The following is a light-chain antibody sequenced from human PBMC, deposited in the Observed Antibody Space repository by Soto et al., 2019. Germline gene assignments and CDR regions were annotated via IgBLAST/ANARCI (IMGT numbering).Light chain of an antibody. V-gene: IGKV3-11*01. CDR2: EAS. J-gene: IGKJ4*01. Sequence: EIVLTQSPATLSLSPGQRATLSCTASQSVFDYIAWYQQKPGQAPRLLIYEASIRATGVPARFSGSGSGTDFTLTISSLGPEDFAVYYCQERSNWPSLSFGGGTKV. CDR3: QERSNWPSLS. CDR1: QSVFDY.